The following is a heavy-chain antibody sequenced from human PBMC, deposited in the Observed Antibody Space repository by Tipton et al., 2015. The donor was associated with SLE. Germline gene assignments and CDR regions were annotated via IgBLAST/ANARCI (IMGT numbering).Heavy chain of an antibody. CDR2: INSDGSST. CDR3: AKGDDIVVVPAASDY. J-gene: IGHJ4*02. CDR1: GFTFSSYW. D-gene: IGHD2-2*01. Sequence: SLRLSCAASGFTFSSYWMHWVRQAPGKGLVWVSRINSDGSSTSYADSVKGRFTISRDNAKNTLYLQMNSLRVEDTAVYYCAKGDDIVVVPAASDYWGQGTLVTVSS. V-gene: IGHV3-74*01.